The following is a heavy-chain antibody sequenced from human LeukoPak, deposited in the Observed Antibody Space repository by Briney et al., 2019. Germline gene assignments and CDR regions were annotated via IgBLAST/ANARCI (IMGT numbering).Heavy chain of an antibody. CDR2: IKEDGSEK. V-gene: IGHV3-7*04. CDR1: GFTFGDYA. J-gene: IGHJ4*02. D-gene: IGHD5-12*01. CDR3: AGVPTILGGYYFDY. Sequence: QPGRSLRLSCTASGFTFGDYAMSWVRQAPGKGLEWVANIKEDGSEKYYLDSVKGRFIISRDNAKHSLYLQMHSLRDEDTAVYFCAGVPTILGGYYFDYWGQGTLVTVSS.